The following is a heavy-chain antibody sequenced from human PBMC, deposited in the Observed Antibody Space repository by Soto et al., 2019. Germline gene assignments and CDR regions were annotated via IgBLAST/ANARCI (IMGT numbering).Heavy chain of an antibody. V-gene: IGHV4-31*03. J-gene: IGHJ6*02. CDR2: IYYSGTT. CDR1: GDSIRSDYY. CDR3: ARGAPRNSYYYYGMDV. Sequence: QVQLQESGPGLVKPSQTLSLTCTVSGDSIRSDYYWTWISQYPGRGLEWIGNIYYSGTTYYNPSLHRRVSISVDMSQKQFSLKLSSVTAADTALYYCARGAPRNSYYYYGMDVWGQGTTVTVSS. D-gene: IGHD1-1*01.